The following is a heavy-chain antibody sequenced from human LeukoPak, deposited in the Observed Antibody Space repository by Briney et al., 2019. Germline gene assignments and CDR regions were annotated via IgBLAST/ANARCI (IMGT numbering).Heavy chain of an antibody. J-gene: IGHJ5*02. V-gene: IGHV3-7*01. D-gene: IGHD1-7*01. Sequence: GGSLRLSCAASGFTFSSYWMSWVRQAPGKGLEWLANIKQDGSEKYYVDSVKGRFTISRDNAKNSLYLQMNSLRAEDTAVYYCARDHANWNYDLHWFDPWGQGTLVTVSS. CDR3: ARDHANWNYDLHWFDP. CDR2: IKQDGSEK. CDR1: GFTFSSYW.